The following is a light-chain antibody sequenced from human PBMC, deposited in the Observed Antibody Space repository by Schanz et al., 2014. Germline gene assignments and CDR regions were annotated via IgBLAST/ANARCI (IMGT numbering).Light chain of an antibody. CDR2: GAS. Sequence: EIVLTQSPGTLSLSPGERATLSCRASQTVSSNYLAWYQQKPGQAPRLLIYGASTRATGIPARFSGSGSGTEFTLTISNLQSEDFAVYYCQQRSTWFSFGGGTRVEIK. CDR1: QTVSSNY. J-gene: IGKJ4*01. CDR3: QQRSTWFS. V-gene: IGKV3D-20*02.